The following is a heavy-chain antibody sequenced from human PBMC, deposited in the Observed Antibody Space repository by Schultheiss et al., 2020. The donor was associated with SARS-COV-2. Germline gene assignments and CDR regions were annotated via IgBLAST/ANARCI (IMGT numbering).Heavy chain of an antibody. CDR3: AVGNRGYCSGGSCFDI. V-gene: IGHV1-18*01. D-gene: IGHD2-15*01. CDR1: GYTFTSYG. CDR2: ISAYNGNT. J-gene: IGHJ3*02. Sequence: ASVKVSCKASGYTFTSYGISWVRQAPGQGLEWMGWISAYNGNTNYAQKLQGRVTMTTDTSTSTAYMELSSLRSEDTAVYYCAVGNRGYCSGGSCFDIWGQGTMVTVSS.